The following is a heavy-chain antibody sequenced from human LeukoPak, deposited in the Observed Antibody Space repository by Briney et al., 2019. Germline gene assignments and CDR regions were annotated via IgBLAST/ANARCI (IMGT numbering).Heavy chain of an antibody. CDR1: GGTFSSYA. J-gene: IGHJ4*02. D-gene: IGHD3-10*01. V-gene: IGHV1-69*01. CDR3: ARGPHTYYYGSGSYYHLDY. CDR2: IIPIFGTA. Sequence: SVKVSCKASGGTFSSYAISWVRQAPGQGLEWMGGIIPIFGTANYAQKFQGRVTITADESTSTAYMELSSLRSEDTAVYYCARGPHTYYYGSGSYYHLDYWGQGTLVTVSS.